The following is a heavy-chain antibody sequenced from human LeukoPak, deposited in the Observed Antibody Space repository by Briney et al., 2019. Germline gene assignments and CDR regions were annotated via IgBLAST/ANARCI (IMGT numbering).Heavy chain of an antibody. Sequence: NTSQTLSLTCTVSGGSISSGGYYWSWIRQHPGKGLEWIGYIYYSGSTYCNPSLKSRVTISVDTSKNQFSLKLSSVTAADTAVYYCARFVGYCSGGSCYGIDYWGQGTLVTVSS. V-gene: IGHV4-31*03. J-gene: IGHJ4*02. CDR2: IYYSGST. CDR3: ARFVGYCSGGSCYGIDY. CDR1: GGSISSGGYY. D-gene: IGHD2-15*01.